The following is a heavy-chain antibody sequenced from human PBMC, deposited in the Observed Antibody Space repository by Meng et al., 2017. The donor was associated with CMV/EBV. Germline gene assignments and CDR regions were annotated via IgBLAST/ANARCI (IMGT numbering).Heavy chain of an antibody. CDR3: ARVGPRSSSSRGYFDY. V-gene: IGHV1-18*01. D-gene: IGHD6-13*01. Sequence: SVKVSCKASGYTFTSYGISWVRQAPGQGLEWMGWISVYNGNTNYAQKFQGRVTMTTDTSTRTAYMELRSLRSDDTAVYYCARVGPRSSSSRGYFDYWGQGTLVTVSS. CDR1: GYTFTSYG. CDR2: ISVYNGNT. J-gene: IGHJ4*02.